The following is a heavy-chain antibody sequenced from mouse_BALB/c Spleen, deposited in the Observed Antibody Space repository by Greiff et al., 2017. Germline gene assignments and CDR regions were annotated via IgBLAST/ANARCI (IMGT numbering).Heavy chain of an antibody. Sequence: EVHLVESGGGLVQPGGSRKLSCAASGFTFSSFGMHWVRQAPEKGLEWVAYISSGSSTIYYADTVKGRFTISRDNPKNTLFLQMTSLRSEDTAMYYCARPDYRYGDYYAMDYWGQGTSGTVSS. CDR1: GFTFSSFG. J-gene: IGHJ4*01. CDR2: ISSGSSTI. V-gene: IGHV5-17*02. D-gene: IGHD2-14*01. CDR3: ARPDYRYGDYYAMDY.